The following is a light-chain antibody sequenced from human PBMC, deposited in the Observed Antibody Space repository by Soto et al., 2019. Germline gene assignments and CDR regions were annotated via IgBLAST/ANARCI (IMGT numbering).Light chain of an antibody. CDR3: QQYYSNSMYT. CDR1: QSVLYSSNNKNY. J-gene: IGKJ2*01. V-gene: IGKV4-1*01. Sequence: DIVMTQSPDSLAVSLGERATINCKSSQSVLYSSNNKNYLAWYQQKPGQPPKLLIYWASTRESGVPDRFSGSGSGTDVTLTISSLQAEDVAVYYCQQYYSNSMYTFGQGTKLEIK. CDR2: WAS.